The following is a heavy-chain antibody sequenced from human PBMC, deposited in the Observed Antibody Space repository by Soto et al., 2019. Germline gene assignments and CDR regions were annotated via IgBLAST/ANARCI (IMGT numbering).Heavy chain of an antibody. CDR2: IYWDDDK. CDR1: GFSLTTRGVG. J-gene: IGHJ3*01. CDR3: AHIVITFGGVVADDAFDV. D-gene: IGHD3-16*02. Sequence: QITLKESGPPLVKPTETLTLTCTFSGFSLTTRGVGVGWIRQPPGKALEWLAVIYWDDDKRYSPSLKTRLILTKDTPKNQVVLTMTNMDSVDTSTYFCAHIVITFGGVVADDAFDVWGQGTMVTVSS. V-gene: IGHV2-5*02.